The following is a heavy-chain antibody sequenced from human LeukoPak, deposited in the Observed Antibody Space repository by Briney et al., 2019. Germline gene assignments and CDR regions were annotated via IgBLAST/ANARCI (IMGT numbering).Heavy chain of an antibody. CDR1: GYTFTGYY. V-gene: IGHV1-2*02. Sequence: GASVKVSCKASGYTFTGYYMHWVRQAPGQGLEWVAWINLNGGGTNYAQQFQGRVTTSSDTSISTAYMELSSLRSDDTAVYYCARDSYSGSYYYWGQGTLVTVSS. D-gene: IGHD1-26*01. J-gene: IGHJ4*02. CDR2: INLNGGGT. CDR3: ARDSYSGSYYY.